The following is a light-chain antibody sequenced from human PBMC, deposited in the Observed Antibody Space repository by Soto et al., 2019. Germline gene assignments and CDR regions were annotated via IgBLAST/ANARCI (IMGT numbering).Light chain of an antibody. V-gene: IGLV2-14*01. CDR2: NVS. Sequence: QSALTQPASVSGSPGQSNTISCTGTSSDVGGYNYVSWYQQHPGKAPKLLIYNVSDRPSGVSNRFSGSKSGNTASLIISGLQAEDEADYYCNSYTTSSTLVFGGGTKVTVL. CDR3: NSYTTSSTLV. CDR1: SSDVGGYNY. J-gene: IGLJ2*01.